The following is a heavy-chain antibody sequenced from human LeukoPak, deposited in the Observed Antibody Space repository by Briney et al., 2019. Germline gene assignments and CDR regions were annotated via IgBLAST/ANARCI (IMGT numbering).Heavy chain of an antibody. CDR2: IYSGGKT. D-gene: IGHD3-10*01. J-gene: IGHJ2*01. V-gene: IGHV3-53*01. Sequence: GGSLRLSCAASGFSVSDNYMGWVRQAPGKGREWVSVIYSGGKTYYAVSVKGRITLSRDTSKNTLFLQMKSLRAEDTAVYYCARGGAYYGSGSYYWYFDLWGRGTLVTVSS. CDR3: ARGGAYYGSGSYYWYFDL. CDR1: GFSVSDNY.